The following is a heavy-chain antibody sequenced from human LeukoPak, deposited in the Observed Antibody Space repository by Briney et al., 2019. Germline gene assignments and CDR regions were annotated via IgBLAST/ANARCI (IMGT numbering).Heavy chain of an antibody. CDR3: ARGVDTAMVTAIPKFDY. V-gene: IGHV4-39*07. J-gene: IGHJ4*02. CDR1: GGSISSSSYY. Sequence: PSETLSLTCTVSGGSISSSSYYWGWIRQPPGKGLEWIGSIHYSGSTNYNPSLKSRVTISVDTSKNQFSLKLSSVTAADTAVYYCARGVDTAMVTAIPKFDYWGQGTLVTVSS. CDR2: IHYSGST. D-gene: IGHD5-18*01.